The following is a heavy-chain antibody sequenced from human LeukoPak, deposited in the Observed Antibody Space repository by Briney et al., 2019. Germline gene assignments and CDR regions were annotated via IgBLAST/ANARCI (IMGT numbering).Heavy chain of an antibody. CDR2: ISGSGGST. V-gene: IGHV3-23*01. D-gene: IGHD3-10*01. J-gene: IGHJ5*02. CDR3: AKVGSITMVRGVTGGWFDP. CDR1: GFTFSSYA. Sequence: QPGRSLRLSCAASGFTFSSYAMSWVRQAPGKGLEWVSAISGSGGSTYYADSVKGRFTISRDNSKNTLYLQMNSLRAEDTAVYYCAKVGSITMVRGVTGGWFDPWDQGTLVTVSS.